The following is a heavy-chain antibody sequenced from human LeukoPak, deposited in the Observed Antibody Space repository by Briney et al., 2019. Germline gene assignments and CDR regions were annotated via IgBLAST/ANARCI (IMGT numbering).Heavy chain of an antibody. Sequence: SSETLSLTCAVSGYSISSGYYWGWIRQPPGTGLQWIGSIYHGGCRYSNPSIKSRVTISVDTSKNQLSLKLSSVTAADPAVYYCTRGGAYKPFDYWGQGTLVTVSS. CDR2: IYHGGCR. D-gene: IGHD5-24*01. V-gene: IGHV4-38-2*01. CDR1: GYSISSGYY. J-gene: IGHJ4*02. CDR3: TRGGAYKPFDY.